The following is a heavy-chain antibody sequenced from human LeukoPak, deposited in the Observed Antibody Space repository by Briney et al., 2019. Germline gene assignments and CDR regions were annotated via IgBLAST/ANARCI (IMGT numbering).Heavy chain of an antibody. CDR3: ARGAYGSGSFGWDYFDY. D-gene: IGHD3-10*01. Sequence: ASVKVSCKASGYTFTSYYMHWVRQAPGQGLEWMGIINPSGGSTSYAQKFQGRVTMTRDMSTSTAYMELSSLRSEDTAVYYCARGAYGSGSFGWDYFDYWGQGTLVTVSS. J-gene: IGHJ4*02. CDR1: GYTFTSYY. CDR2: INPSGGST. V-gene: IGHV1-46*01.